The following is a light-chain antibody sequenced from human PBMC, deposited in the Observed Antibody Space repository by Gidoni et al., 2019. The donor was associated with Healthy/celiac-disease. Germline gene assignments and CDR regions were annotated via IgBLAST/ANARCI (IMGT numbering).Light chain of an antibody. Sequence: QSVLPQPPSASGTPGQRVTISCSGSSSNIGSNYVYWYQQLPGTAPKLLIYRNNTRPSGVPDRFSGSKSGTSASLAISGLRSEDEADYYCAAWDDSLSGWVFGGGTKLTVL. CDR2: RNN. CDR1: SSNIGSNY. V-gene: IGLV1-47*01. CDR3: AAWDDSLSGWV. J-gene: IGLJ3*02.